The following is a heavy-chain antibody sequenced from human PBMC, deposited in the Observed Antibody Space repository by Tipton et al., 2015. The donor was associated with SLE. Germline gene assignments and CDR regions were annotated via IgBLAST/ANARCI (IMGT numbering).Heavy chain of an antibody. CDR1: GFTFSYYE. V-gene: IGHV3-48*03. CDR2: ISSSGRTI. CDR3: ARKALQVTTTNYYMDV. D-gene: IGHD1-1*01. J-gene: IGHJ6*03. Sequence: GSLRLSCAASGFTFSYYEMNWVRQAPGKGLEWISYISSSGRTIQYADSVKGRFTISRDNSRNTVSLQMNSLTAEDTAVYYCARKALQVTTTNYYMDVWGKGTTVTVSS.